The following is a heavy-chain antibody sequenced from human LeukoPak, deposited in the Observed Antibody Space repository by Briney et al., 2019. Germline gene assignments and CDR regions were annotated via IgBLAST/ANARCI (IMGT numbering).Heavy chain of an antibody. V-gene: IGHV1-2*02. CDR2: INPNSGGT. Sequence: ASVKVSCKAYGYTFTRYYMHWVRQAPGQGLEWMGWINPNSGGTDYAQKFQGRVTMTRDTSISTAYMQLSRLRSDDTAVYYCAIVSVGITMIVVARPWYFDLWGRGTLVTVSS. CDR3: AIVSVGITMIVVARPWYFDL. D-gene: IGHD3-22*01. CDR1: GYTFTRYY. J-gene: IGHJ2*01.